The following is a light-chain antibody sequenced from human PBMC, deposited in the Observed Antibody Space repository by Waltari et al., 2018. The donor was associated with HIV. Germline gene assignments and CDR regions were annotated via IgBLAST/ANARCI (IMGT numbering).Light chain of an antibody. CDR1: VFINGY. V-gene: IGKV1-39*01. Sequence: DIELTQSPLTLSASVGDRVDITCRASVFINGYLNWYQMPPGKDPKHRFYGASTLHRAVPSRFRGRCSGTDDTLSISNLQPEDFGTFFCQQTYNTPHTFGLGTRLEI. J-gene: IGKJ5*01. CDR3: QQTYNTPHT. CDR2: GAS.